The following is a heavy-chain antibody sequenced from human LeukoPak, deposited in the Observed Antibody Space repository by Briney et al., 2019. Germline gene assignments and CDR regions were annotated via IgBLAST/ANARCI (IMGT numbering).Heavy chain of an antibody. CDR3: ATTYYYDRWGRAFDI. D-gene: IGHD3-22*01. Sequence: SVKVSCKASGGTFSGYAISWVRQAPGQGLEWMGGIIPIFGTAKYAQKFQGRVTITADESTSTAYMELSSLRSEDTAVYYCATTYYYDRWGRAFDIWGQGTMVTVSS. CDR1: GGTFSGYA. CDR2: IIPIFGTA. J-gene: IGHJ3*02. V-gene: IGHV1-69*13.